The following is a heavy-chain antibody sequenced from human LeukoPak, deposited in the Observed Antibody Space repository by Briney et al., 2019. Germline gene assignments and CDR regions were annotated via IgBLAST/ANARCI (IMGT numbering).Heavy chain of an antibody. V-gene: IGHV1-46*01. Sequence: ASVKVSCKASGYTFTSYYMHWVRQAPGQGLEWMGIINPSGGSTSYAQKFQGRVTMTRDTSTSTVYMELSSLRSEDTAVYYCAREIVATVTTRGVGTIDYWGQGTLVTVSS. D-gene: IGHD4-11*01. CDR1: GYTFTSYY. CDR3: AREIVATVTTRGVGTIDY. CDR2: INPSGGST. J-gene: IGHJ4*02.